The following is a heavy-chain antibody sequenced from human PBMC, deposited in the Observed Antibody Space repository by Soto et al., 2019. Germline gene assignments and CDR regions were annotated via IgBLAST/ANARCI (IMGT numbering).Heavy chain of an antibody. CDR1: GGSFSGYY. J-gene: IGHJ4*02. D-gene: IGHD6-19*01. CDR3: ARSVYSSGCDY. V-gene: IGHV4-34*01. Sequence: PSETLSLTCAVYGGSFSGYYWSWIRQPPGKRLEWIGEINHSGSTNYNPSLKSRVTISVDTSKNQFSLKLSSVIAADTAVYYCARSVYSSGCDYWGQGTLVTVSS. CDR2: INHSGST.